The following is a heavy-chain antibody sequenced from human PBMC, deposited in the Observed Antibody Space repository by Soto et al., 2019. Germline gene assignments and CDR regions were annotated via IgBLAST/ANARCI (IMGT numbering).Heavy chain of an antibody. CDR3: ARLGGYYQAFDN. V-gene: IGHV4-59*08. J-gene: IGHJ4*02. D-gene: IGHD3-22*01. Sequence: SETLSLTCTVSGGSITSHYWSWIRQPPGKGLEWVGHIYDSGTTNYNPSLKSRVTISVDTSKNQVSLKLSSVTAADTAVYYCARLGGYYQAFDNWGQGTLVTVSS. CDR2: IYDSGTT. CDR1: GGSITSHY.